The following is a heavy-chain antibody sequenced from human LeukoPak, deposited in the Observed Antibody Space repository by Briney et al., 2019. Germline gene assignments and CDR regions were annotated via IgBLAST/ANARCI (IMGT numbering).Heavy chain of an antibody. CDR1: GYSFTSYW. D-gene: IGHD2-15*01. J-gene: IGHJ4*02. Sequence: GESLKISCKGSGYSFTSYWIGWVRQMPGKGLEWMGIIYPGDSDTRYSPSFQGQVTISADKSISTAYLQWSSLKASDTAMYYCARGYCSGGSCYTRFTSYFDYWGQGTLVTVSS. CDR3: ARGYCSGGSCYTRFTSYFDY. V-gene: IGHV5-51*01. CDR2: IYPGDSDT.